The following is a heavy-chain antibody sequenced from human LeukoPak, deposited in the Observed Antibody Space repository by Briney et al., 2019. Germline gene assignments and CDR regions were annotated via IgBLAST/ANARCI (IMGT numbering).Heavy chain of an antibody. CDR1: GGSISNYY. CDR2: IYYSGST. J-gene: IGHJ4*02. CDR3: ARYSYGGYHFDY. Sequence: SETLSLTCTVSGGSISNYYWSWSRQPPGKGLEWIGYIYYSGSTNYNPSLKSRVTISVDTSKNQFSLKLSSVTAADTAVYYCARYSYGGYHFDYWGRGTLVTVSS. V-gene: IGHV4-59*08. D-gene: IGHD2-15*01.